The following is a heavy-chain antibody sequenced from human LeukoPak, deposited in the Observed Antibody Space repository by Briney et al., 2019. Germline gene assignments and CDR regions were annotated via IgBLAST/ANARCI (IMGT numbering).Heavy chain of an antibody. J-gene: IGHJ5*02. Sequence: SETLSLTCTVSGDSISGFYWSWIRQPPGKGLEWIGYIYYSGSTNYNPSLKSRVTMSIDTSKSQFSLKLTSVTAADTAVYYCARGKGWFDPWGQGTLVTVSS. CDR3: ARGKGWFDP. CDR1: GDSISGFY. CDR2: IYYSGST. V-gene: IGHV4-59*08.